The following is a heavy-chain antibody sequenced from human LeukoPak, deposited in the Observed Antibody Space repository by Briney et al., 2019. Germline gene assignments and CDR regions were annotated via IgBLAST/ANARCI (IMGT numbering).Heavy chain of an antibody. J-gene: IGHJ4*02. CDR3: AKESTVRAAREIDY. Sequence: GGSLRLSCAASGFTFSNYGMHWVRQAAGKGLEWVAVISYEGSTTYYADSVKGRFTISRDNSKNTLYLQMNSLRAADTAVYYCAKESTVRAAREIDYWGQGTLVIVSS. V-gene: IGHV3-30*18. CDR1: GFTFSNYG. D-gene: IGHD2-15*01. CDR2: ISYEGSTT.